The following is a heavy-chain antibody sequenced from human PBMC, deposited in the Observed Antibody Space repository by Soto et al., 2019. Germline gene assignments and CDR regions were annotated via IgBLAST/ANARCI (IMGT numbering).Heavy chain of an antibody. CDR1: GFTLSSYG. Sequence: QVQLVESGGGVVQPGRSLRLSCAASGFTLSSYGMHWVRQAPGKGLEWVAVISYDGSNKYYADSVKGRFTISRDNSKNTLYLQMNSLRAEDTAVYYCAKERQQKYFYYGMDVWGQGTTVTVSS. CDR3: AKERQQKYFYYGMDV. D-gene: IGHD6-13*01. V-gene: IGHV3-30*18. CDR2: ISYDGSNK. J-gene: IGHJ6*02.